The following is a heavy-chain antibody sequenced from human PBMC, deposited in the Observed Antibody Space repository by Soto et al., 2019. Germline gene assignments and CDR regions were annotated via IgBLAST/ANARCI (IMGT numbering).Heavy chain of an antibody. Sequence: SGPTLVNPPHPLTLTCTFSGLSLITSGAGVGCTRQPPGKALEWLALIYWDDDKRYSPSLKSRLTITKDTSKNQVVLTMTNMDPVDTATYYCAHSKSSSPAPAFDIWGQGTMVTVSS. CDR3: AHSKSSSPAPAFDI. CDR1: GLSLITSGAG. D-gene: IGHD6-13*01. CDR2: IYWDDDK. J-gene: IGHJ3*02. V-gene: IGHV2-5*02.